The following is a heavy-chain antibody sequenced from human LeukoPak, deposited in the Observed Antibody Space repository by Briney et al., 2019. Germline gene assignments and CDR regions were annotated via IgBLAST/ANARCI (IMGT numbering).Heavy chain of an antibody. V-gene: IGHV3-15*01. CDR1: GFTFSNAW. D-gene: IGHD3-10*01. CDR3: TTEELWFGELAFYYYYMDV. CDR2: IKSKTDGGTT. J-gene: IGHJ6*03. Sequence: GGSLRLSCAASGFTFSNAWMSWVRQAPGKGLEWVGRIKSKTDGGTTDYAAPVKGRFTISRDDSKNTLYLQMNSLKTEDTAAYYCTTEELWFGELAFYYYYMDVWGKGTTVTVSS.